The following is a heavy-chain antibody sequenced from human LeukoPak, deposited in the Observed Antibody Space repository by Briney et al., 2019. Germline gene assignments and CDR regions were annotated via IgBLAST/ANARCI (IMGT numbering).Heavy chain of an antibody. J-gene: IGHJ1*01. CDR3: ARGRTKLRAGPAEYFQH. Sequence: SETLSLTCTVSGGSISSSSYYWGWIRQPPGKGLEWIGSIYYSGSTYYNPSLKSRVTISVDTSKNQFSLKLSSVTAADTAVYYCARGRTKLRAGPAEYFQHWGQGTLVTVSS. CDR2: IYYSGST. CDR1: GGSISSSSYY. V-gene: IGHV4-39*07. D-gene: IGHD1-7*01.